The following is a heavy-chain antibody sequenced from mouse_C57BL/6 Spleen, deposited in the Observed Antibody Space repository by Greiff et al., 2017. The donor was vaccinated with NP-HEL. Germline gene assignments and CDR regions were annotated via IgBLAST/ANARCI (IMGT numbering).Heavy chain of an antibody. D-gene: IGHD1-1*01. Sequence: EVQLVESGGGLVKPGGSLKLSCAASGFTFSDYGMHWVRQAPEKGLEWVAYISSGSSTIYYADTVKGRFTISRDNAKNTLFLQMTSLRSEDTAMYYCARPLYYYGSSSYAMDYWGQGTSVTVSS. V-gene: IGHV5-17*01. CDR2: ISSGSSTI. J-gene: IGHJ4*01. CDR3: ARPLYYYGSSSYAMDY. CDR1: GFTFSDYG.